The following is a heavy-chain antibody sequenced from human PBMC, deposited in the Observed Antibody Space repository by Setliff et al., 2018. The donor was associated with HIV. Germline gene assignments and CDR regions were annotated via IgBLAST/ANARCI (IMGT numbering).Heavy chain of an antibody. J-gene: IGHJ5*02. Sequence: PGGSLRLSCAASGFTFYNYAMYWVRQAPGKGLEWVSGILGGENDPTYYENSVMGRFIISRDNSKSTLYLHMNSLRVEDSAIYYCVKGQGFCSMTSCALDWFGPWGQGTLVTVSS. CDR1: GFTFYNYA. V-gene: IGHV3-23*01. D-gene: IGHD2-2*01. CDR2: ILGGENDPT. CDR3: VKGQGFCSMTSCALDWFGP.